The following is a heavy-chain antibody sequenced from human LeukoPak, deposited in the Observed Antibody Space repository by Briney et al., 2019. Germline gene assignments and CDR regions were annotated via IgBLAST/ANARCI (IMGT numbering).Heavy chain of an antibody. V-gene: IGHV3-21*04. D-gene: IGHD3/OR15-3a*01. J-gene: IGHJ4*02. CDR2: INSDSSSI. CDR1: GFTFSSYS. Sequence: GGSLRLSCAASGFTFSSYSMNWVRQAPGKGLEWVSSINSDSSSIYYADSVKGRFTISRDNSKNTLYLQMNSLRAEDTAVYYCAKRTLDAFDYWGQGTLVTVSS. CDR3: AKRTLDAFDY.